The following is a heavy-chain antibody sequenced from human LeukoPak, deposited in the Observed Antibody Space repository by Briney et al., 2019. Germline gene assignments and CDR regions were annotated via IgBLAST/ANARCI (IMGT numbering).Heavy chain of an antibody. CDR1: GFTVSSNY. D-gene: IGHD3-3*01. J-gene: IGHJ4*02. CDR3: ARAVFGVVIILSY. Sequence: GGSLRLSCAASGFTVSSNYMSWVRQAPGKGLEWVSVIYSGGSTYYADSVKGRFTISRDNSKNTLYLQMNSLRAEDTAVYYCARAVFGVVIILSYWGQRTLVTVSS. V-gene: IGHV3-66*02. CDR2: IYSGGST.